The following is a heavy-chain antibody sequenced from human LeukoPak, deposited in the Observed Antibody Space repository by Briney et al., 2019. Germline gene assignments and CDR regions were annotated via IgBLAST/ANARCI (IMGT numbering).Heavy chain of an antibody. CDR3: TTEPDIVVGDEYFQH. D-gene: IGHD2-2*01. CDR1: GFTFSNAW. J-gene: IGHJ1*01. V-gene: IGHV3-15*01. Sequence: PGGSLRLSCAASGFTFSNAWMSWVRQAPGKGLEWVGRIKSKTDGGTTEYAAHVKGRFTISRDDSKNTLYLQVNSMKTENTAVDYCTTEPDIVVGDEYFQHWGQGTLVTVSS. CDR2: IKSKTDGGTT.